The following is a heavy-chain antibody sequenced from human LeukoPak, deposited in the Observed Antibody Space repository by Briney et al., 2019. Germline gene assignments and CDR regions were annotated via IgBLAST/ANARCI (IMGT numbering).Heavy chain of an antibody. CDR3: AKARPLGGDS. J-gene: IGHJ5*01. D-gene: IGHD6-6*01. CDR1: GFAFTNYA. CDR2: ISGSGTTT. V-gene: IGHV3-23*01. Sequence: PGGSLRLACAASGFAFTNYAMTWVRQAPGKGLEWVSVISGSGTTTFYAESVKGRFTVSRDNSKNTLYLQMNSLRAEDTAVYYCAKARPLGGDSWGQGTLVTVSS.